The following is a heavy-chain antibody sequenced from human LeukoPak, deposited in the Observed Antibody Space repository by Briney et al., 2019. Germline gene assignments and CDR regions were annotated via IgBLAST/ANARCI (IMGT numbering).Heavy chain of an antibody. J-gene: IGHJ4*02. CDR1: GYTFTGYY. D-gene: IGHD3-22*01. CDR3: ARVAGPRAGPYYYDSSGYYPLNY. V-gene: IGHV1-2*02. CDR2: INPNSGGT. Sequence: ASVKVSCKASGYTFTGYYMHWVRQAPGQGLEWIGWINPNSGGTNYAQKFQGRVTMTRDTSISTAYTELSRLRSDDTAVYYCARVAGPRAGPYYYDSSGYYPLNYWGQGTLVTVSS.